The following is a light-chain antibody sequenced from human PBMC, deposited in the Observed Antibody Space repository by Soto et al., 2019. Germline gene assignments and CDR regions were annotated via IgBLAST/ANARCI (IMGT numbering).Light chain of an antibody. J-gene: IGKJ1*01. CDR2: KAS. V-gene: IGKV1-5*03. CDR3: QQYNSYWT. Sequence: DIQMTQSPSTLSASVGDRVTITCRASQSISSWLAWYQQKPGKAPKLLIYKASSLESGVPSRFSGSGSGTAVTLDISSLQPDDFATYYCQQYNSYWTFGQGTKVEIK. CDR1: QSISSW.